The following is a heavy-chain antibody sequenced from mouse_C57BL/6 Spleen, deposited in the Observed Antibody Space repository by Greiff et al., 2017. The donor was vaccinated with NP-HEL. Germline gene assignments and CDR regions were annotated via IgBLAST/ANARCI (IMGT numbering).Heavy chain of an antibody. CDR2: IHPNSGST. J-gene: IGHJ4*01. Sequence: QVQLQQSGAELVKPGASVKLSCKASGYTFTSYWMHWVKQRPGQGLEWIGMIHPNSGSTNYNEKFKSKATLTVDKSSSTAYMQLSSLTSEDSAVYYCARYPPSYYSNYGYAMDYWGQGTSVTVSS. D-gene: IGHD2-5*01. CDR3: ARYPPSYYSNYGYAMDY. CDR1: GYTFTSYW. V-gene: IGHV1-64*01.